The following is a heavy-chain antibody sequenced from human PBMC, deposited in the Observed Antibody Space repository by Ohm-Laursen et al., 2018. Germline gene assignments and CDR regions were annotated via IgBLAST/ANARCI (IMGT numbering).Heavy chain of an antibody. V-gene: IGHV3-11*01. CDR3: AREDYGGNSEYNWFDP. Sequence: SLRLSCAASGFTFSDYYMSWIRQAPGKGLEWVSYISSSGSTIYYADSVKGRFTISRDNAKNSLYLQMNSLRAEDTAVYYCAREDYGGNSEYNWFDPWGQGTLVTVSS. CDR2: ISSSGSTI. J-gene: IGHJ5*02. CDR1: GFTFSDYY. D-gene: IGHD4-23*01.